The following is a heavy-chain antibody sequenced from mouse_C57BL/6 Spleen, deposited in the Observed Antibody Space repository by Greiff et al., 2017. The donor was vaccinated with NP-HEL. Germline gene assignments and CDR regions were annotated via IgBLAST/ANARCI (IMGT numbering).Heavy chain of an antibody. CDR1: GYAFSSYW. CDR3: ARSDITTVVAKGRMDY. Sequence: VQLQQSGAELVKPGASVKISCKASGYAFSSYWMNWVKQRPGKGLEWIGQIYPGDGDTNYNGKFKGKATLTADKSSSTAYMQLSSLTSEDSAVYFCARSDITTVVAKGRMDYWGQGTSVTVSS. V-gene: IGHV1-80*01. CDR2: IYPGDGDT. J-gene: IGHJ4*01. D-gene: IGHD1-1*01.